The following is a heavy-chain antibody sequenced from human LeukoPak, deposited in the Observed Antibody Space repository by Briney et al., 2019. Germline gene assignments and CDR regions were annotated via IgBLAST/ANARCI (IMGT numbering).Heavy chain of an antibody. CDR3: SRESGAFCPFGY. J-gene: IGHJ4*02. V-gene: IGHV3-23*01. CDR1: GFTFSSYA. D-gene: IGHD1-26*01. Sequence: GGSLRLSCAASGFTFSSYAMTWVRQAPGKGLEWVSAISGSGGSTSYADSVKGRFTISRDNSKNTLYLQMNSLRAEDTAIYYCSRESGAFCPFGYWGQGTLVIVPP. CDR2: ISGSGGST.